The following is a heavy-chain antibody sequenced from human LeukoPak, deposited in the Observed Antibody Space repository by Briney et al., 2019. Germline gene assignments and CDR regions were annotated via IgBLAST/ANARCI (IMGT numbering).Heavy chain of an antibody. V-gene: IGHV3-20*04. CDR2: NNWNGGST. J-gene: IGHJ4*02. Sequence: GGSLILSCAASGFTFDDYGMSWVRQAPGKGREWVSGNNWNGGSTRYADSVEGRFTISRDNAKKSLYLQMNSLSAEDTALYYCARVRGKQWLLFDYWGQGTLVTVSS. D-gene: IGHD6-19*01. CDR1: GFTFDDYG. CDR3: ARVRGKQWLLFDY.